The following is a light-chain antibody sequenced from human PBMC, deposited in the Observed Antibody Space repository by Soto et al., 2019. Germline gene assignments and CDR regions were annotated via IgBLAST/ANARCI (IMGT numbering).Light chain of an antibody. CDR3: QHYNSYSEA. V-gene: IGKV1-33*01. Sequence: DIQMTQYPSSLSASVGDRVTITCQASQDISNHLNWYQQKPGKAPKLLIYDASNLETGVPSRFSGSGSGTDFTVTISSLQPDDFATYYCQHYNSYSEAFGQGTKVDIK. CDR2: DAS. CDR1: QDISNH. J-gene: IGKJ1*01.